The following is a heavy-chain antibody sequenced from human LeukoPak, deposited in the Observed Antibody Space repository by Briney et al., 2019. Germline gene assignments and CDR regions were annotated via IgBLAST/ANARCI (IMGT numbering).Heavy chain of an antibody. D-gene: IGHD3-22*01. J-gene: IGHJ4*02. CDR2: ISSSSSTI. Sequence: GGSLRLSCAASGFTFSSYSMNWVRQAPGKGLEWVSYISSSSSTIYYADSEKGRFTISRDNAKNSLYLQMNSLRAEDTAVYYCARPNPFDTSGYYLNYWGKGTLVTVSS. CDR1: GFTFSSYS. V-gene: IGHV3-48*01. CDR3: ARPNPFDTSGYYLNY.